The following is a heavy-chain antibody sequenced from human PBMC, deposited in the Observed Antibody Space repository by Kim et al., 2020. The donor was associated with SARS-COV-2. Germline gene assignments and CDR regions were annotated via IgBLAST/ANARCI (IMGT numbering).Heavy chain of an antibody. CDR2: NT. CDR3: ATSSSGGNDY. D-gene: IGHD2-15*01. V-gene: IGHV1-18*01. Sequence: NTNYAQKLQGRVTMTTDTSTSTAYMELRSLRSDDTAVYYCATSSSGGNDYWGQGTLVTVSS. J-gene: IGHJ4*02.